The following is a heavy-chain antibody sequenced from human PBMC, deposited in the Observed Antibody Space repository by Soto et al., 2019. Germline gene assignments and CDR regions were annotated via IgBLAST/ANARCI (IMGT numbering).Heavy chain of an antibody. J-gene: IGHJ4*02. D-gene: IGHD5-18*01. CDR3: ARGGGYSYGYLLAADPTYDY. CDR1: GGSFSANH. V-gene: IGHV4-59*01. Sequence: SETLSLTCAISGGSFSANHWSWIRQSPGQGLEWIGYIYYSGSTNYNPSLKSRVTIPVDTSKNQFSLKLSSVTAADTAVYYCARGGGYSYGYLLAADPTYDYWGQGTLVTVSS. CDR2: IYYSGST.